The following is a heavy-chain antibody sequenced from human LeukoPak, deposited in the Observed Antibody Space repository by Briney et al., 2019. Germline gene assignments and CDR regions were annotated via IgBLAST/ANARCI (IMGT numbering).Heavy chain of an antibody. CDR3: ARGSSSWGGDYFDY. Sequence: ASVKVSCKASGYTFTSYDINWVRQATGQGLEWMGWMNPNSGNTGYAQKFQGRVTITRNTSISTAYMELSSLRSEDTAVYYCARGSSSWGGDYFDYWGQGTLVTVSS. CDR1: GYTFTSYD. J-gene: IGHJ4*02. D-gene: IGHD6-13*01. V-gene: IGHV1-8*01. CDR2: MNPNSGNT.